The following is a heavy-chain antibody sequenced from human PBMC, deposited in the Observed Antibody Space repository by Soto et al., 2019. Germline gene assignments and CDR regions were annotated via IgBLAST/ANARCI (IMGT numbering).Heavy chain of an antibody. CDR3: TRRGYCSGGSCPLGFDY. J-gene: IGHJ4*02. V-gene: IGHV1-46*03. CDR1: GNTFTTYY. D-gene: IGHD2-15*01. Sequence: ASVKLSCKASGNTFTTYYVHLVRQAPGQGLEWMGVLNPGDGATSYAQKFQGRVTMTRDTSTSTVYMEMSSLRSEDTAMYYCTRRGYCSGGSCPLGFDYWGLGALVTVSS. CDR2: LNPGDGAT.